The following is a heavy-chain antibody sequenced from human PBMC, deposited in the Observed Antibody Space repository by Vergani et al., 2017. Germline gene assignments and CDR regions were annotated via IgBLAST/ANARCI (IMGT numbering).Heavy chain of an antibody. Sequence: QVQLVQSGAEVKKPGSSVKVSCKASGGTFSSYTISWVRQAPGQGLEWMGRIIPILGIANYAQQFQGRVTITADKSTSTAYMELSSLRSEDTAVYYCARKDWNGLDAFDIWGQGTMVTVSS. CDR2: IIPILGIA. CDR3: ARKDWNGLDAFDI. V-gene: IGHV1-69*02. J-gene: IGHJ3*02. CDR1: GGTFSSYT. D-gene: IGHD1-1*01.